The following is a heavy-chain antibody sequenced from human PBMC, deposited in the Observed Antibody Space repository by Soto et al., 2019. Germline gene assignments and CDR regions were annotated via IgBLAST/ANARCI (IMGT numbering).Heavy chain of an antibody. CDR1: GGTFSAAA. V-gene: IGHV1-69*12. D-gene: IGHD3-22*01. CDR3: DRDQDRPQLGGNYYDIMNV. CDR2: IMPIFRPA. Sequence: QVQVEQSGAEVKKPGSSVKVSCKASGGTFSAAAISWVRQAPGQGLEWMGGIMPIFRPADYAQKFQGRGPITADAYTSTAYFALRSLSSEDTAIHYCDRDQDRPQLGGNYYDIMNVWGLGTTVTVSS. J-gene: IGHJ6*02.